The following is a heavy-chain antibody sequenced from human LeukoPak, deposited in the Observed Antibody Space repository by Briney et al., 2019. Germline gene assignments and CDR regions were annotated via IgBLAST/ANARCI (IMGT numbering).Heavy chain of an antibody. V-gene: IGHV3-23*01. J-gene: IGHJ4*02. CDR2: ISGSGGAT. D-gene: IGHD3-10*01. CDR1: GFTFSSYG. CDR3: ARGGVDHYGSGTYYLMYYFDH. Sequence: GGSLRLSCAASGFTFSSYGMSWVRQAPGKGLEWVSGISGSGGATYYADSVKGRFTVSRDDPHNTLYLQMNSVRAEDTAVYFCARGGVDHYGSGTYYLMYYFDHWGQGALVTVSS.